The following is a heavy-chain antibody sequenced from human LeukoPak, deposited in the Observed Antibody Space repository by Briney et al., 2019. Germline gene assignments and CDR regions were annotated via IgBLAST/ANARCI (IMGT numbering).Heavy chain of an antibody. J-gene: IGHJ4*02. CDR3: ARGGLTTVTPFDY. Sequence: ASVKVSCKASGYTFTGYYKHWVRQAPGQGLEWMGWINPNSGGTNYAQKFQGRVTMTRDTSISTAYMELSRLRSDDTAVYYCARGGLTTVTPFDYWGQGTLVTVSS. D-gene: IGHD4-17*01. V-gene: IGHV1-2*02. CDR1: GYTFTGYY. CDR2: INPNSGGT.